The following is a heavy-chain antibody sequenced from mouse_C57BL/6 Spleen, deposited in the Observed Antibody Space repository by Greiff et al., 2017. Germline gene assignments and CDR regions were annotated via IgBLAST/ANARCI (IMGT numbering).Heavy chain of an antibody. CDR3: TTFGNYYAMDY. Sequence: VQLQQSGAELVRPGASVKLSCTASGFNIKDDYMHWVKQRPEQGLEWIGWIDPENGDTEYASKFQGKATITADTSSNTAYLQLSSLTSEDTAVXYCTTFGNYYAMDYWGQGTSVTVSS. J-gene: IGHJ4*01. CDR2: IDPENGDT. V-gene: IGHV14-4*01. D-gene: IGHD1-1*02. CDR1: GFNIKDDY.